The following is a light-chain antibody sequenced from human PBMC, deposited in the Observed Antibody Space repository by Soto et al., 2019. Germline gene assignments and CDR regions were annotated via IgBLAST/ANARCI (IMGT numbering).Light chain of an antibody. J-gene: IGKJ1*01. CDR3: QQYYSTPLT. CDR1: QTVSSN. V-gene: IGKV3D-15*01. CDR2: ATS. Sequence: VMTQPPATLSLSPGERATLPCRASQTVSSNLAWYQQKPGQAPRLLIYATSPRATGIPARSSGSGSGTEFTLTISSLQSEDVAVYYCQQYYSTPLTFGQGTKVDIK.